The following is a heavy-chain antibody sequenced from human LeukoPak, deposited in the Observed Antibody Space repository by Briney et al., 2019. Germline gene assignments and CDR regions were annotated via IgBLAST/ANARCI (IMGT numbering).Heavy chain of an antibody. CDR2: IYYSGST. J-gene: IGHJ5*02. V-gene: IGHV4-59*01. CDR1: GGSISSYY. Sequence: SETLSLTCTVSGGSISSYYWSWIRQPPGKGLEWIGYIYYSGSTNYNPSLKSRVTISVDTSKNQFSLKLNSVTAADTAVYYCARLATLSTIAARGRSWFDPWGQGTLVTVSS. D-gene: IGHD6-6*01. CDR3: ARLATLSTIAARGRSWFDP.